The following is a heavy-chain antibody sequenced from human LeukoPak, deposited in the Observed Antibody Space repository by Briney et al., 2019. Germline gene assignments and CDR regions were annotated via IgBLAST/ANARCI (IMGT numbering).Heavy chain of an antibody. CDR3: ARESADYVRGSFSDS. V-gene: IGHV4-59*12. CDR1: GGSMKNYY. Sequence: SETLSLTCTVSGGSMKNYYWSWIRQPPGKGMEWIAYINDNVHSGYNPSLESRVIISGDTAKTLFSLRLRSVPAADSAVYYCARESADYVRGSFSDSWRQGILVTVSS. D-gene: IGHD3-16*01. J-gene: IGHJ4*02. CDR2: INDNVHS.